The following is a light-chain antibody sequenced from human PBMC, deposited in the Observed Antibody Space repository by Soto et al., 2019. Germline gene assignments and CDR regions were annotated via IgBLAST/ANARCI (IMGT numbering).Light chain of an antibody. Sequence: DIQMTQSPPTLSASVGDRVTITCRASQTISNWLAWYQQKPGKAPKVLIYDASNLESGVPSRFSGSGSGTDFALTISSLQTEDFATYYCHQSYSTWTVGPGTQVEIK. V-gene: IGKV1-5*01. CDR1: QTISNW. CDR3: HQSYSTWT. J-gene: IGKJ1*01. CDR2: DAS.